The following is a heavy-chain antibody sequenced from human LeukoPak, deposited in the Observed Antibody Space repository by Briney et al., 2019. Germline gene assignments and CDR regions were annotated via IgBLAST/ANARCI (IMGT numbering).Heavy chain of an antibody. V-gene: IGHV4-38-2*02. CDR1: GDSISDSDYY. CDR3: AREPIIVVVPAAMGDYFYY. D-gene: IGHD2-2*01. Sequence: PSETLSLTCTVSGDSISDSDYYWGWIRQPPGKGLEWLGEIYHSGSTYYSPSLKSRVTISVDTSKNQFSLKLSSVTAADTAVYYCAREPIIVVVPAAMGDYFYYWGQGTLVTVSS. J-gene: IGHJ4*02. CDR2: IYHSGST.